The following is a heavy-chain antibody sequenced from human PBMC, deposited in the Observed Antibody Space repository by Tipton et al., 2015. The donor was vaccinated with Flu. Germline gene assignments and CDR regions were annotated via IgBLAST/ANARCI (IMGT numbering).Heavy chain of an antibody. CDR1: GGSISSGGYY. Sequence: TLSLTCTVSGGSISSGGYYWGWVRQPPGKGLEWNGTIHSSGTTYYNPSLKSRVTMSVDTSKNQFSLKLTSVTAADTSVYYCARLWGLLEAIDHWGQGTLVTVSS. CDR2: IHSSGTT. D-gene: IGHD1-26*01. V-gene: IGHV4-39*01. J-gene: IGHJ4*02. CDR3: ARLWGLLEAIDH.